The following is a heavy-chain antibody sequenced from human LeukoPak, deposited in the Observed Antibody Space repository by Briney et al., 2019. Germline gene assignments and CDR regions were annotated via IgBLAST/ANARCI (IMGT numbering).Heavy chain of an antibody. D-gene: IGHD6-13*01. CDR3: AKVGRDVAAAGPYYFDY. Sequence: GGSLRLSCAASGFTFSSYALSWVRQAPGKGLEWISIISESGVITYYADSVKGRFNISRDNSKNTLYLQMNSLRAEDTAVYYCAKVGRDVAAAGPYYFDYWGQGTLVTVSS. CDR2: ISESGVIT. V-gene: IGHV3-23*01. CDR1: GFTFSSYA. J-gene: IGHJ4*02.